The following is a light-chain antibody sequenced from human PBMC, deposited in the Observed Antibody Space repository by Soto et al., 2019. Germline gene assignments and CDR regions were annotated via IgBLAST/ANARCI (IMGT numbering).Light chain of an antibody. CDR3: CSYAGTYTGV. V-gene: IGLV2-11*01. Sequence: QSALTQPRSVSGSPGRSVSISCTGTSSDVGRYSYVSWYQQHPGKAPKLMIYDVSERPSGVPDRFSGSKSGNTASLTISGLQAEDEADYYCCSYAGTYTGVFGTGTKVTV. CDR2: DVS. J-gene: IGLJ1*01. CDR1: SSDVGRYSY.